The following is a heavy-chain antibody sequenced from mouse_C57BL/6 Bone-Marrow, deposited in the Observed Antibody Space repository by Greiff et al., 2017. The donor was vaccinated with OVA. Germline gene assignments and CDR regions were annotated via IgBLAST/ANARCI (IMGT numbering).Heavy chain of an antibody. J-gene: IGHJ2*01. V-gene: IGHV1-15*01. CDR2: IDPETGGT. CDR1: GYTFTDYE. CDR3: TRFYYYGSSPYYFDY. D-gene: IGHD1-1*01. Sequence: QVQLQQSGAELVRPGASVTLSCKASGYTFTDYEMHWVKQTPVHGLEWIGAIDPETGGTAYNQKFKGKAILTADKSSSTAYMELRSLTSEDSAVYYCTRFYYYGSSPYYFDYWGKGTTLTVSS.